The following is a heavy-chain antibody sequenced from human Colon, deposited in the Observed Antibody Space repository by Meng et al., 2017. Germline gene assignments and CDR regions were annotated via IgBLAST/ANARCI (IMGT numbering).Heavy chain of an antibody. CDR1: GGSVSSPSYY. V-gene: IGHV4-61*03. J-gene: IGHJ4*02. CDR2: VYYTGSA. Sequence: QGHLTGSGQRRVRPSETLSLTCTLFGGSVSSPSYYWSWLRQTPGKGLEWIGYVYYTGSANYNPSLKSRVTISVDTSKNHFSLNLTSVTAADTAVYYCARGRGSYSSIDFWGQGTLVTVSS. D-gene: IGHD1-26*01. CDR3: ARGRGSYSSIDF.